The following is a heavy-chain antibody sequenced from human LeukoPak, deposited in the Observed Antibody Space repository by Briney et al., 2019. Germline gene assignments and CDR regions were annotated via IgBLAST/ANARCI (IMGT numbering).Heavy chain of an antibody. V-gene: IGHV1-8*02. CDR3: AMGSGGY. Sequence: ASVKVSCKASAGTFSSYAISLVRQAPGQGLEWMGWMNPNSGNTGYSKKFQGRVTMTRNTSISTAYMELSSLSSEDTAVYYCAMGSGGYWSQGTLVTVYS. J-gene: IGHJ4*02. CDR2: MNPNSGNT. D-gene: IGHD3-10*01. CDR1: AGTFSSYA.